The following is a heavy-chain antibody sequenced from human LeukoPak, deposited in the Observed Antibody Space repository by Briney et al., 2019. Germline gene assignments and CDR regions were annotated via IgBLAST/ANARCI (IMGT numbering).Heavy chain of an antibody. CDR2: INHSGST. V-gene: IGHV4-34*01. J-gene: IGHJ6*02. D-gene: IGHD3-10*01. Sequence: PETLSFNCAVYGGSFSGYYWSWIRQPPGKGLEWIGEINHSGSTNYNPSLKSRVTISVDTSKNQFSLKRSSVTAADTAVYYCASSITMVRGVTYRYYYYYGMDVWGQGTTVTVSS. CDR3: ASSITMVRGVTYRYYYYYGMDV. CDR1: GGSFSGYY.